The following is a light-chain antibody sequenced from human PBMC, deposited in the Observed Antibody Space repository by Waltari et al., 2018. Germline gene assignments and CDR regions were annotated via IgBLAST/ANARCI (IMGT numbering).Light chain of an antibody. CDR1: SSNIGTNY. CDR2: RND. CDR3: AAWDDGLSGPV. Sequence: QSVLTQPPSVSGTPGQGVTISCSGSSSNIGTNYVYWYQQLPSPAPDLLIFRNDQRPSGVPDRFSASKSGTSASLAISGLRSEDEADYYCAAWDDGLSGPVFGGGTKLTVL. V-gene: IGLV1-47*01. J-gene: IGLJ3*02.